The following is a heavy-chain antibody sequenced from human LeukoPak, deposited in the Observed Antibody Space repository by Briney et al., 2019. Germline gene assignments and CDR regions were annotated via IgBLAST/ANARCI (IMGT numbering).Heavy chain of an antibody. CDR1: GFTLSSYA. CDR3: AKDRKYCSSTSCPYYFDY. D-gene: IGHD2-2*01. J-gene: IGHJ4*02. CDR2: ISASGGST. V-gene: IGHV3-23*01. Sequence: GGSLRLSCAASGFTLSSYAMSWVRQAPGKGLEWVSSISASGGSTNYADSVKGRFTISRDNSKNTLYLQMNSLRAEDTAVYYCAKDRKYCSSTSCPYYFDYWGQGTLVTVSS.